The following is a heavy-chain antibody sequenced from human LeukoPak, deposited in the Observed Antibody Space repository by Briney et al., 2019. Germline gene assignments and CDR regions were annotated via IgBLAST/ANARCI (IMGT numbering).Heavy chain of an antibody. V-gene: IGHV3-21*01. D-gene: IGHD3-10*01. CDR3: ARDGLLWFGESPYYFDY. CDR2: ISSSSSYI. J-gene: IGHJ4*02. CDR1: GFTFSSYS. Sequence: GGSLRLSCAASGFTFSSYSMNWVRQAPGKGLEWVSSISSSSSYIYYADSVKGRFTISRDNAKNSLYLQMNGLRAEDTAVYYCARDGLLWFGESPYYFDYWGQGTLVTVSS.